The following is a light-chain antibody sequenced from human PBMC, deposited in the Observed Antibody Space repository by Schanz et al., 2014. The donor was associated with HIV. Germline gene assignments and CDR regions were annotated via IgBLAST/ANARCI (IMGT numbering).Light chain of an antibody. J-gene: IGLJ2*01. CDR2: DVS. CDR1: SSDVGNYNY. V-gene: IGLV2-14*03. CDR3: SSYAGSSTFVV. Sequence: QSALTQPASVSGSPGQSITISCTGTSSDVGNYNYVSWYQQLPGKVPKLMIYDVSNRASGVSNRFSGSKSGSTASLTISGLQAEDEADYYCSSYAGSSTFVVFGGGTKLTVL.